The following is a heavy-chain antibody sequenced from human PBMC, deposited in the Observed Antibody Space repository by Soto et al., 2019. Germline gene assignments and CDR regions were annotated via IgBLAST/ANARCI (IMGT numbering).Heavy chain of an antibody. Sequence: GGSLLLSCAASGFTFSSYSMNWVRQAPGTGLEWVSSIRTSRSYIYYADSVKGRFTISRDNAKNSLYLQMNSLRAEDTAVYYCARDLSSADYYGMDVWGQGTTVTVSS. V-gene: IGHV3-21*01. CDR3: ARDLSSADYYGMDV. CDR2: IRTSRSYI. D-gene: IGHD3-22*01. CDR1: GFTFSSYS. J-gene: IGHJ6*02.